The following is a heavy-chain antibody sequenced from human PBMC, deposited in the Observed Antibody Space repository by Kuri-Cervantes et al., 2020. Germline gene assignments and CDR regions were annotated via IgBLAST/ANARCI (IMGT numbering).Heavy chain of an antibody. D-gene: IGHD6-13*01. CDR1: GFTFSSYD. CDR3: ARDGICSSCYYYYYYGMDV. V-gene: IGHV3-13*01. Sequence: GESLKISCAASGFTFSSYDMHWVRQATGKGLEWVSAIGTAGDTYYPGSVKGRFTISRENAKNSLYLQMNSLRAGDTAVYYCARDGICSSCYYYYYYGMDVWGQGTTVTVSS. J-gene: IGHJ6*02. CDR2: IGTAGDT.